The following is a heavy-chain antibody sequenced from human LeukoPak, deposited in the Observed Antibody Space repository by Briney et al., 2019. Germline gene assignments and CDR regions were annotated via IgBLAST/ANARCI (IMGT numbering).Heavy chain of an antibody. Sequence: GESLKISCKGSGNIFTNNWIAWVRQMPGKGLEWMGIIYPGDSDTRYSPSFQGQVTISADKSISTAYLQWSSLKASDTAMYYCARQARWSRAFDIWGQGTMVTVSS. CDR3: ARQARWSRAFDI. J-gene: IGHJ3*02. V-gene: IGHV5-51*01. D-gene: IGHD2-8*01. CDR1: GNIFTNNW. CDR2: IYPGDSDT.